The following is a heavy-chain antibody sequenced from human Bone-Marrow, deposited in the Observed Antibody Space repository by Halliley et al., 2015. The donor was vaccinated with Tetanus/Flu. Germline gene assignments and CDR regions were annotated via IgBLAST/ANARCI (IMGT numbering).Heavy chain of an antibody. Sequence: VSAISGGTGSTNSADSGKGRFTIPRDNSKNTLYLQMNSLRAEDTAVYYCASRRSVGTTYFEYWGQGTLVTVSS. D-gene: IGHD1-26*01. CDR3: ASRRSVGTTYFEY. J-gene: IGHJ4*02. CDR2: ISGGTGST. V-gene: IGHV3-23*01.